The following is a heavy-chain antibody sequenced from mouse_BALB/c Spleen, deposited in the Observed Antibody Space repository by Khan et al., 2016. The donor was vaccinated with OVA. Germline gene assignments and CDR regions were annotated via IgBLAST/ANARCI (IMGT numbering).Heavy chain of an antibody. CDR2: INPSNGGT. J-gene: IGHJ3*01. D-gene: IGHD1-1*02. V-gene: IGHV1S81*02. CDR1: GYTFTSYY. CDR3: TRGGYGSFAY. Sequence: QVQLQQSGAALVKPGASVKLSCKASGYTFTSYYVYWVKQRPGQGLEWIGEINPSNGGTNFNEKFKDKATLTVDKSPSTTSMQLSSLTSEDSVFYYCTRGGYGSFAYWGQGTLVTVSA.